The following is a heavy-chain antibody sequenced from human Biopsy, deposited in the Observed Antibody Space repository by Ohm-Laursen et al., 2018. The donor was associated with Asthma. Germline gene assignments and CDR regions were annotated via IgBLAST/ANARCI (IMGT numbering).Heavy chain of an antibody. CDR1: GYNFISFA. Sequence: ASVTASCHASGYNFISFALHWVRQAPGQRLEWMGWVNTGNGDTKYSQKFQGRVTITRDTSASTAYMELRSLRSEDTATYYCARTYYDFLTGQVKDVFGVWGQGTMVTVSS. CDR3: ARTYYDFLTGQVKDVFGV. D-gene: IGHD3-9*01. V-gene: IGHV1-3*04. CDR2: VNTGNGDT. J-gene: IGHJ3*01.